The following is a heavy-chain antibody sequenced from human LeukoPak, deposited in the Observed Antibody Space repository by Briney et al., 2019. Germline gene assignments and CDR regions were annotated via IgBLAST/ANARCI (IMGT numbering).Heavy chain of an antibody. CDR3: ARTQNPYDFWSGYYKGGYYFDY. Sequence: SETLSLTCTVSGYSISSGYYWGWIRQPPGKGLEWIGSIYHSASTYYNPSLKSRVTISVDTSKNQFSLKLSSVTAADTAVYYCARTQNPYDFWSGYYKGGYYFDYWGQGTLVTVSS. J-gene: IGHJ4*02. CDR2: IYHSAST. CDR1: GYSISSGYY. D-gene: IGHD3-3*01. V-gene: IGHV4-38-2*02.